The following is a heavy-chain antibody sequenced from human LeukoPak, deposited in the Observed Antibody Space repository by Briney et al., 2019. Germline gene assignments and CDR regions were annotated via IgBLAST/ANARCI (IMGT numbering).Heavy chain of an antibody. Sequence: GGSLRLSCAASGFTFNNYAMSWVRQAPGKGLEWVSAISASGGTTYYADSVKGRFTISRDNSEDTLFLQMNSLRAEDTAVYYCAKEPREYCSSTSCPNWFDSWGQGTLVTVSS. D-gene: IGHD2-2*01. CDR1: GFTFNNYA. J-gene: IGHJ5*01. CDR3: AKEPREYCSSTSCPNWFDS. V-gene: IGHV3-23*01. CDR2: ISASGGTT.